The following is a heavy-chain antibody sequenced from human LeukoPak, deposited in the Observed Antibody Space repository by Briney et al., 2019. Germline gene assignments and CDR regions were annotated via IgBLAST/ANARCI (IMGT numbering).Heavy chain of an antibody. CDR3: ARYGGTIVGANRCFDY. J-gene: IGHJ4*02. Sequence: ASVKVSCKASGYTFTSYGISWVRQAPGQGLEWMGWISPSNGNTNYVQNLQGRATMTTDTSTSTAYMELRSLRSDDTAVYYCARYGGTIVGANRCFDYWGQGTLVTVSS. V-gene: IGHV1-18*01. CDR2: ISPSNGNT. D-gene: IGHD1-26*01. CDR1: GYTFTSYG.